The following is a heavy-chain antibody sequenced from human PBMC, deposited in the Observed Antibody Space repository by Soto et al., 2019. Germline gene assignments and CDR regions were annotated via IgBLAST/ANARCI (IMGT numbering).Heavy chain of an antibody. J-gene: IGHJ4*02. CDR1: GGSISSYY. D-gene: IGHD3-16*01. CDR2: IYYSGST. V-gene: IGHV4-59*01. CDR3: AGVGSGVWGFDY. Sequence: SETLSLTCTVSGGSISSYYWSWIRQPPGKGLEWIGYIYYSGSTNYNPSLKSRVTISVDTSKNQFSLKLTSVTAADTAVYHCAGVGSGVWGFDYWGQGTLVTVSS.